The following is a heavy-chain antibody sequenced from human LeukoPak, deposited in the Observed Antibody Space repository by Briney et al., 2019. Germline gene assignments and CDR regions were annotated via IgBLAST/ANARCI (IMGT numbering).Heavy chain of an antibody. Sequence: PGGSLRLSCAASGFTFSNYAMYWVRQAPGKGLEWDSAISGYGGYGVNTYYADSVKGRFSISRDSSNNTLYLQMNNLRAEDTAVYYCSGRSGFNSIYRGQGTLVTVSS. J-gene: IGHJ4*02. CDR2: ISGYGGYGVNT. CDR1: GFTFSNYA. V-gene: IGHV3-23*01. D-gene: IGHD4-11*01. CDR3: SGRSGFNSIY.